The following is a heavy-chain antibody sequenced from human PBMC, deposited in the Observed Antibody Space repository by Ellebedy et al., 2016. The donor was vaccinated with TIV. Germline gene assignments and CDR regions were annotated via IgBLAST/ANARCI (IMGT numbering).Heavy chain of an antibody. CDR2: IYYSGST. D-gene: IGHD3-9*01. CDR3: ARESGYYNHAFDI. V-gene: IGHV4-59*01. J-gene: IGHJ3*02. CDR1: GDSISSYY. Sequence: GSLRLSXTVSGDSISSYYWSWIRQPPGKGLEWIGYIYYSGSTTYNPSLKSRATISIDTSNQFSLKVASVTAADTAVYYCARESGYYNHAFDIWGQGTMVTVSS.